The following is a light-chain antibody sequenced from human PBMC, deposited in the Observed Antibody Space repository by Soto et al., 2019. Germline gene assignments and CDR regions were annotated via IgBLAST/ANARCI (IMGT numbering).Light chain of an antibody. V-gene: IGKV3-20*01. CDR3: QQYYDSPYT. CDR1: QTIGKTY. J-gene: IGKJ2*01. Sequence: EIVLTQSPGILSLSPGERATLSCRASQTIGKTYVAGYRQKPGRAPQLLISGASGWAIGIPDRFSASGSGTDFTLTITDVEPEDCAIYYCQQYYDSPYTFGQGTRLDIK. CDR2: GAS.